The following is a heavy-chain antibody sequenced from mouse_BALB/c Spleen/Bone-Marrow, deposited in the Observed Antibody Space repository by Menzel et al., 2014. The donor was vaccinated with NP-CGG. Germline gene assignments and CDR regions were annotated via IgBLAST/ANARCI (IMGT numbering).Heavy chain of an antibody. CDR1: GFTFSSFA. CDR3: GRGDY. Sequence: EVKLVESGGGLVQPGESRKLSCAASGFTFSSFAMHWIRQAPEKGLEWVAFISSGSNIIHYADTVKGRFTISRDNPKNTLFPQMTSLRSEDTAMYYCGRGDYWGQGTTLTVSS. V-gene: IGHV5-17*02. J-gene: IGHJ2*01. CDR2: ISSGSNII.